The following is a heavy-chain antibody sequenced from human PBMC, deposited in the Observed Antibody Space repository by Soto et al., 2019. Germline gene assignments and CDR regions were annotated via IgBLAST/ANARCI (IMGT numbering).Heavy chain of an antibody. Sequence: QVQLVQSGAEVKKPGASVKVSCKASGYTFTGYYIHWVRQAPGQGLEWMGGINPNSGASNYAQKFQGRVTMTRDTSISTAYMELSRLRSDDTAVYDCARYCSSTSCQFDPWGQGTLVTVSS. J-gene: IGHJ5*02. V-gene: IGHV1-2*02. CDR1: GYTFTGYY. CDR3: ARYCSSTSCQFDP. CDR2: INPNSGAS. D-gene: IGHD2-2*01.